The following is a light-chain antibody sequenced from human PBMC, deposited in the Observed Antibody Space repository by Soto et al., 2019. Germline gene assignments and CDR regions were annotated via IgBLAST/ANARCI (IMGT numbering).Light chain of an antibody. J-gene: IGKJ4*01. Sequence: EIVLTQSPATLSLSPGERATLSCRARQSVSSYLAWYQQKPGQAPRLLIYDASNRATGIPARFSGSGSGTDVTLTISSLEPEDFAVYYCQQRSNWHLTFGGGTKVEIK. CDR1: QSVSSY. CDR2: DAS. CDR3: QQRSNWHLT. V-gene: IGKV3-11*01.